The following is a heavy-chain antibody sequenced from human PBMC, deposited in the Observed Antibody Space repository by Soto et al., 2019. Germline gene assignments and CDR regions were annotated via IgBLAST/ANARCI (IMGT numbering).Heavy chain of an antibody. Sequence: GESLKISCAASGFTFSSYWMHWVRQSPGKGLVWVSRINLDGTTTSYADSVKGRFTISRDNAKNTLYLQMNSLRLEDTAVYYCARGYSGSFTGGQGSLVTVSS. J-gene: IGHJ4*02. D-gene: IGHD1-26*01. CDR1: GFTFSSYW. CDR3: ARGYSGSFT. V-gene: IGHV3-74*01. CDR2: INLDGTTT.